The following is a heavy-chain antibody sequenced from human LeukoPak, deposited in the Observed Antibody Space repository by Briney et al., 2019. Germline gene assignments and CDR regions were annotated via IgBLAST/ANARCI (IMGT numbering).Heavy chain of an antibody. V-gene: IGHV4-39*01. CDR1: GGSISSSSYY. CDR3: ARLIADYYDSSGYDY. D-gene: IGHD3-22*01. Sequence: PSETLSLTCIVSGGSISSSSYYWGWIRQPPGKGLEWIGSIYYSGSTYYNPSLKSRVTISVDTSKNQFSLKLSSVTAADTAVYYCARLIADYYDSSGYDYWGQGTLVTVS. CDR2: IYYSGST. J-gene: IGHJ4*02.